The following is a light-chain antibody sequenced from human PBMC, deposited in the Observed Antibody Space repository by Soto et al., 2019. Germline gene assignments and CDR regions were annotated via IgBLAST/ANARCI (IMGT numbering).Light chain of an antibody. CDR3: PSYDSSLSGSYV. CDR2: GNS. J-gene: IGLJ1*01. Sequence: QSVLTQPPSVSGAPGQRVTISCTGSSSNIGAGYDVHWYQQLPGTAPKLLIYGNSNRPSGVPDRFSGSKSGTSASLAITGLQAEDEAYYYCPSYDSSLSGSYVFGTGTKVTVL. V-gene: IGLV1-40*01. CDR1: SSNIGAGYD.